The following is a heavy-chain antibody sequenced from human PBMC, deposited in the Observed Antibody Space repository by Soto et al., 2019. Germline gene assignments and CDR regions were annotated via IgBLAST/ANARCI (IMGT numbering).Heavy chain of an antibody. Sequence: PGGSLRLSCAASGFTFSSYSVNWVRQAPGKGLEWVSSISSSSSYIYYADSVKGRFTISRDNAKNSLYLQMNSLRAEDTAVYYCARDLPDYVWGSYHHYGMDAWGQGTTVTVSS. CDR1: GFTFSSYS. CDR2: ISSSSSYI. V-gene: IGHV3-21*01. J-gene: IGHJ6*02. CDR3: ARDLPDYVWGSYHHYGMDA. D-gene: IGHD3-16*02.